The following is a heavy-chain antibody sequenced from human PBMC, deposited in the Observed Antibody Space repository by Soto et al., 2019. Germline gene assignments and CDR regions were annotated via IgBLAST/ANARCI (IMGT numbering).Heavy chain of an antibody. D-gene: IGHD6-6*01. V-gene: IGHV3-23*01. J-gene: IGHJ5*02. CDR1: GFTFNDYA. Sequence: PGGSLRLSCAAAGFTFNDYAMHWVRQAPGKGLEWVSAISGSGGSTYYADSVKGRFTISRDNSKNTLYLQMNSLRAEDTAVYYCAKDRSSSWFDPWGQGTLVTVSS. CDR3: AKDRSSSWFDP. CDR2: ISGSGGST.